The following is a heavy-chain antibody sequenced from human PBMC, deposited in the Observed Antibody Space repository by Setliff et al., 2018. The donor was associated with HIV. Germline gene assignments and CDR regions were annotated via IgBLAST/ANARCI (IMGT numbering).Heavy chain of an antibody. Sequence: GGSLRLSCAASGFTFNTYAMTWVRQAPGKGLDWVSSIITNGGTTFYADSVKGRFTISGDDSNNMLFLEMNSLRAEDTALYYCTRDLTLYKLWGQGTLVTVSS. CDR2: IITNGGTT. CDR3: TRDLTLYKL. V-gene: IGHV3-23*01. D-gene: IGHD1-1*01. CDR1: GFTFNTYA. J-gene: IGHJ4*01.